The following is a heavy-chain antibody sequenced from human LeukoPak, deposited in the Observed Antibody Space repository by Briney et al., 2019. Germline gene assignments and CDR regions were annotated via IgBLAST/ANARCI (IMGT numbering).Heavy chain of an antibody. CDR3: ARKDGTLFEY. J-gene: IGHJ4*02. V-gene: IGHV4-39*01. CDR2: ISYSGSP. CDR1: GGSISSNSYY. D-gene: IGHD1-1*01. Sequence: SSETLSLTCTVSGGSISSNSYYWVWIRQPPGKGLEWIGSISYSGSPYYNPSLTSRITISADASKNQFSLKLNSVTAADTAVYYCARKDGTLFEYWGQETLVTVSS.